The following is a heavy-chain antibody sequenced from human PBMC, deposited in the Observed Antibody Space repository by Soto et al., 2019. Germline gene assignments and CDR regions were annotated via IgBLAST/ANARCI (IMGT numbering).Heavy chain of an antibody. J-gene: IGHJ4*02. Sequence: GGSLRLSCAVSGFTFSDYGMHWVRQAPGKGLEWVAVISFDGTNEYYADSVKGRVTISRDNSKDTLYLHMDGLRLDDTALYFCAKDEPYCSGGTCYPGEFDHWGQGTLVTVSS. V-gene: IGHV3-30*18. CDR1: GFTFSDYG. D-gene: IGHD2-15*01. CDR3: AKDEPYCSGGTCYPGEFDH. CDR2: ISFDGTNE.